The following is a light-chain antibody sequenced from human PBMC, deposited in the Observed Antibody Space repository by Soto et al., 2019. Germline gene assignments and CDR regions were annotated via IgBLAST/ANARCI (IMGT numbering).Light chain of an antibody. CDR3: QQYNNWPALT. Sequence: EIVMTQSPATLSVSPGERATLSSRASQSVSSNLAWYQQKPGQAPRLLIYGASTRATGIPARFSGSGSGTEFTLTISSLQSEDFAVYYCQQYNNWPALTFGGGTKVDIK. J-gene: IGKJ4*01. CDR1: QSVSSN. CDR2: GAS. V-gene: IGKV3-15*01.